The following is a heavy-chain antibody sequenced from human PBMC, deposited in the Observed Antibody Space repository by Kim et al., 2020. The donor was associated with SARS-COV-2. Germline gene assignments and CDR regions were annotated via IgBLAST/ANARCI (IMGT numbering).Heavy chain of an antibody. CDR2: IYYSGST. CDR1: GGSISSYY. D-gene: IGHD6-19*01. J-gene: IGHJ2*01. Sequence: SETLSLTCTVSGGSISSYYWSWIRQPPGKGLEWIGYIYYSGSTNYNPSLKSRVTISVDTSKNQFSLKLSSVTAADTAVYYCARVPGRYSSGWLPFYWYFDLWGRGTLVTVSS. V-gene: IGHV4-59*01. CDR3: ARVPGRYSSGWLPFYWYFDL.